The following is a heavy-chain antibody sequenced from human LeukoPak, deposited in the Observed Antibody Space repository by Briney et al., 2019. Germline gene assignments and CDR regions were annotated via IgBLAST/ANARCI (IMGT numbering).Heavy chain of an antibody. V-gene: IGHV3-21*01. CDR1: GFTFSSYS. CDR2: ISSSSSYI. CDR3: AGAMLLWFGELSTFDY. D-gene: IGHD3-10*01. Sequence: GGSLRLSCAASGFTFSSYSMNWVRQAPGKGLEWVSSISSSSSYIYYADSVKGRFTISRDNAKNSLYLQMNSLRAEDTAVYYCAGAMLLWFGELSTFDYWGQGTLVTVSS. J-gene: IGHJ4*02.